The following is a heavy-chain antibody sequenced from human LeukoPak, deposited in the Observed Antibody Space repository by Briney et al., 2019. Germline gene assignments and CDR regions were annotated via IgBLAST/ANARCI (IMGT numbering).Heavy chain of an antibody. Sequence: ASVKVSCKASGGTFSSYAISWVRQAPGQGLEWMGRIIPILGIANYAQKFQGRVTITADKYTSTAYMELSSMRSEDTAVYYCASPDIVVVVAAMVSGAFDIWGQGTMVTVSS. CDR1: GGTFSSYA. J-gene: IGHJ3*02. CDR3: ASPDIVVVVAAMVSGAFDI. V-gene: IGHV1-69*04. CDR2: IIPILGIA. D-gene: IGHD2-15*01.